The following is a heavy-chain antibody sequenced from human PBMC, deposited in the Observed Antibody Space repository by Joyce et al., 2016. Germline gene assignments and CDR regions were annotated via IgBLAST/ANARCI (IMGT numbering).Heavy chain of an antibody. CDR2: TWSDGSTK. Sequence: QVQLLESGGGVVQPGTSLRLSCEACGFTFGHYAMHWVRQAPGKGLEGVAVTWSDGSTKNDADSVKGRFAVSKDNSQNKLFLQMNSLRDEDTAVYYCTRCRTPTTRPPDYWGPGTLVTVSS. CDR3: TRCRTPTTRPPDY. J-gene: IGHJ4*02. D-gene: IGHD6-6*01. CDR1: GFTFGHYA. V-gene: IGHV3-33*01.